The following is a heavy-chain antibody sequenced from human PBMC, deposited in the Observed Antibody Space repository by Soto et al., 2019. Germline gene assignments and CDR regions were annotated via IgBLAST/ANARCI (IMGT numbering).Heavy chain of an antibody. D-gene: IGHD7-27*01. CDR1: GGSIASDYSC. J-gene: IGHJ4*02. Sequence: QVQLQESGPGLVKPSQTLSLTCTVSGGSIASDYSCWSWIRQPPGEGLEWIGHIFESGTTYTNPSLRSQVALSLDTSKNHFSLTLSSLSAADTAFYYCARGPSGDKVHYWGQGALVTVSS. V-gene: IGHV4-30-4*01. CDR3: ARGPSGDKVHY. CDR2: IFESGTT.